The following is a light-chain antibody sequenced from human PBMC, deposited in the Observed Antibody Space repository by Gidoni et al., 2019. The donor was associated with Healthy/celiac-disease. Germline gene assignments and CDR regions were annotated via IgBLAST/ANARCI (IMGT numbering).Light chain of an antibody. CDR1: QSVLYSSNNKNY. CDR3: QQYYSTPRT. J-gene: IGKJ1*01. V-gene: IGKV4-1*01. CDR2: WAS. Sequence: DIVMTQSPDPRAGSLGERATINCKSSQSVLYSSNNKNYLAWYQQKPGQPPKLLIYWASTRESGVPDRFSGSGSGTDFTLTISSLQAEDVAVYYCQQYYSTPRTFGQGTKVEIK.